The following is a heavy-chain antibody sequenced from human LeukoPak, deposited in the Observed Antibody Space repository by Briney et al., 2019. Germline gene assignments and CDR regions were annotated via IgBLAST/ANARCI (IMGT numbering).Heavy chain of an antibody. J-gene: IGHJ4*02. V-gene: IGHV1-69*13. CDR2: ITTNYGTT. Sequence: SVKVSCKASGGTFSSYAISWVRQAPGQGLEWMGGITTNYGTTNYAQKYQGRVTITADESTTTVYMELSSLRSEDTAVYYCARPRTYYDFWRGYPPFDYWGQGTLVTVSS. CDR1: GGTFSSYA. CDR3: ARPRTYYDFWRGYPPFDY. D-gene: IGHD3-3*01.